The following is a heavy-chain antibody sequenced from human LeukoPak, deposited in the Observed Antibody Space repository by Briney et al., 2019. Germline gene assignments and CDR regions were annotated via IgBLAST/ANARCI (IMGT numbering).Heavy chain of an antibody. CDR1: GFTFSSYG. V-gene: IGHV3-33*01. CDR2: IWYDGSNK. J-gene: IGHJ6*04. Sequence: GRSLRLSCAASGFTFSSYGMHWVRQAPGKGLEWVAVIWYDGSNKYYADSVKGRFTISRDNSKNTLYLQMNSLRAEDTAAYYCARDPGQLDYYYGMDVWGKGTTVTVSS. D-gene: IGHD5-18*01. CDR3: ARDPGQLDYYYGMDV.